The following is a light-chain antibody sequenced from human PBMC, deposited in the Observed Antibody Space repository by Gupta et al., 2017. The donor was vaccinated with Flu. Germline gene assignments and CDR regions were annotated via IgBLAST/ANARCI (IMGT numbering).Light chain of an antibody. CDR1: SGINVGTYR. V-gene: IGLV5-45*02. Sequence: QAVLPQPSSLSASPGASASLTCTLRSGINVGTYRIYWYQQKPGSPPQYLLRYKSDSDKQQGSGVPSRFSGFKDASANAGILLISGLQSEDEADYYCMIWHSSAWVFGGGTKLTVL. CDR2: YKSDSDK. J-gene: IGLJ3*02. CDR3: MIWHSSAWV.